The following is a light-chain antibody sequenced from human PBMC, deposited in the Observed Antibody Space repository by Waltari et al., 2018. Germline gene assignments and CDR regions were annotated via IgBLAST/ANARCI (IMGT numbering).Light chain of an antibody. CDR1: QIISTW. CDR3: QQYHSFSLT. J-gene: IGKJ4*01. V-gene: IGKV1-5*01. Sequence: DIQMTQSPSTLSASVGDRVTITCRASQIISTWLAWYQQKPGKVPKLLIFDASNLESGVPSRFSGSGSGTEFTLTISSLQPDDFAIYYCQQYHSFSLTFGGGTKVAIK. CDR2: DAS.